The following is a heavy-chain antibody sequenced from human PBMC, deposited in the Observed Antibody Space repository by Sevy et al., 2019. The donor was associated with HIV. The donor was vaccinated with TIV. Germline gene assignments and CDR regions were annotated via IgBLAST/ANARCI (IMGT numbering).Heavy chain of an antibody. V-gene: IGHV3-30*04. CDR3: ARGARIVVVPAAINHYYGMDV. D-gene: IGHD2-2*02. Sequence: GGSLRLSCAASGFTFSSYAMHWVRQAPGKGLEWVAVISYDGSNKYYADSVKGRFTISRDNSKNTLYLQMNSLRAEDTAVYYCARGARIVVVPAAINHYYGMDVWGQGTMVTVSS. CDR2: ISYDGSNK. J-gene: IGHJ6*02. CDR1: GFTFSSYA.